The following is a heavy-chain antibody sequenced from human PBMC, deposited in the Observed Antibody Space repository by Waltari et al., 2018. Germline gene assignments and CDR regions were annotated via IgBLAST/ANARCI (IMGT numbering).Heavy chain of an antibody. V-gene: IGHV3-9*03. D-gene: IGHD2-2*01. Sequence: EVQLVESGGGLVQPGRSLRLSCAASGFTFDDYAMHWVRQAPGKGLEWVSGISWNSGSIGYADSVKGRFTISRDNAKNSPYLQMNSLRAEDMALYYCAKDMRRYCSSTSCPGGFDYWGQGTLVTVSS. J-gene: IGHJ4*02. CDR3: AKDMRRYCSSTSCPGGFDY. CDR1: GFTFDDYA. CDR2: ISWNSGSI.